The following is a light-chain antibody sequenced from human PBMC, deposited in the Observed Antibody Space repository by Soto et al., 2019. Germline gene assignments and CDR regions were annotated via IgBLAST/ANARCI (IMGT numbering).Light chain of an antibody. Sequence: QSALTQPASVSGSPGQSITISCTGTSSDVGSYTYVSWYQQHPGKAPKLMIYEVSNRPSGVSNRFSGSKSGNTASLTISGLQAEDEADYYCSSYTSSSTLAVFGGGPKLTVL. CDR3: SSYTSSSTLAV. CDR2: EVS. V-gene: IGLV2-14*01. CDR1: SSDVGSYTY. J-gene: IGLJ3*02.